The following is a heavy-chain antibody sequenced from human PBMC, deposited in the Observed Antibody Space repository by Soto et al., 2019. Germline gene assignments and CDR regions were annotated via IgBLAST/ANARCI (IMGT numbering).Heavy chain of an antibody. CDR2: IIPIFGTA. V-gene: IGHV1-69*13. Sequence: SVKVSCKASGCTFSSYAISWVRQAPCQGLEGMGGIIPIFGTANYAQKLQGRVRLTAHESTSSTYMALSSLRYEDTAVYYHARGWTDGYDYRSSGYQGCMDVWGQGTTVTAP. CDR1: GCTFSSYA. J-gene: IGHJ6*02. CDR3: ARGWTDGYDYRSSGYQGCMDV. D-gene: IGHD3-22*01.